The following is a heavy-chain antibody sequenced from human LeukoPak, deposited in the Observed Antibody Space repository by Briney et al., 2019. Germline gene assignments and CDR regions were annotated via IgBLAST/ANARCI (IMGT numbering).Heavy chain of an antibody. J-gene: IGHJ4*02. V-gene: IGHV3-23*01. CDR2: ISGSGGST. CDR1: GFTFSSYA. Sequence: PGGSLRLSCAASGFTFSSYAMSWVRQAPGKGLEWASAISGSGGSTYYADSVKGRFTISRDNSKNTLYLQMNSLRAEDTAVYYCARAPYDYGVHWGQGTLVTVSS. D-gene: IGHD4/OR15-4a*01. CDR3: ARAPYDYGVH.